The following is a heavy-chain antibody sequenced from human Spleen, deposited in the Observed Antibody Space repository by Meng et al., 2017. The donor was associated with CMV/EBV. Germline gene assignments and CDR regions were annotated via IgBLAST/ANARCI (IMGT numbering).Heavy chain of an antibody. J-gene: IGHJ3*02. CDR1: GGSFSGYY. D-gene: IGHD2-2*01. CDR2: IYNSGST. V-gene: IGHV4-34*01. CDR3: ARDGGGTSSRAFDI. Sequence: ESLKISCAVYGGSFSGYYWSWIRQPPGKGLEWIGYIYNSGSTYYNPSLESRVTISVDTSKNHFSLKLNSVTAADTAVYYCARDGGGTSSRAFDIWGQGTMVTVSS.